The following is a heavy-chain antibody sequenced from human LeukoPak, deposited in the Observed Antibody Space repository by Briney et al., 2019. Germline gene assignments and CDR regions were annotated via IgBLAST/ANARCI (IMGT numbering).Heavy chain of an antibody. CDR3: AKSLRNYVY. V-gene: IGHV3-23*01. Sequence: PGGSLRLSCAASGFTFSSYAMTWVRQAPGKGLEWVSAITGGDLHTYYADSVKGRFTVSRDNSKNTLYLQMNSLRAEDTAVYYCAKSLRNYVYWGQGTLVTVSS. J-gene: IGHJ4*02. D-gene: IGHD1-7*01. CDR2: ITGGDLHT. CDR1: GFTFSSYA.